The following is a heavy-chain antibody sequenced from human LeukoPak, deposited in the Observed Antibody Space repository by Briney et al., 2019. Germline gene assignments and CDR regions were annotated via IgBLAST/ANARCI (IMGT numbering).Heavy chain of an antibody. CDR1: GFTFSSYG. D-gene: IGHD3-22*01. J-gene: IGHJ4*02. CDR2: IRYDGSNK. CDR3: AKGPRGYYDSEAFDY. V-gene: IGHV3-30*02. Sequence: PGGSLRLSCAASGFTFSSYGMHWVRQPPGKGLEWVEFIRYDGSNKYYADSVKGRFTISRDNSKNTLYLQMNSLRAEDTAVYYCAKGPRGYYDSEAFDYWGQGTLVTVSS.